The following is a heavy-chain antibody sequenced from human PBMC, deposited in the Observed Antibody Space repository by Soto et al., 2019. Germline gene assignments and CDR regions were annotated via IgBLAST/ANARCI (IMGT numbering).Heavy chain of an antibody. Sequence: QVQLVQSGAEVKKPGASVKVSCKASGYTFTSYAISWVRQAPGQGLEWMGWISAYNGNTNYAQKLQGRGTMTTDTSTSTSFMVLRSLSSVDTAVYCSARDLPPVDYWGQGTLVTVSS. V-gene: IGHV1-18*01. J-gene: IGHJ4*02. CDR2: ISAYNGNT. CDR1: GYTFTSYA. CDR3: ARDLPPVDY.